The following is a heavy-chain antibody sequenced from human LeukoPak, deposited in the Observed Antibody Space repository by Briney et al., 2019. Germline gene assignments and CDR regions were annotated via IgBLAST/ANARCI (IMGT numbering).Heavy chain of an antibody. D-gene: IGHD6-6*01. J-gene: IGHJ4*02. Sequence: PSETLSLTCTVQGGSISSHYWSWIRQPPGKGLEWIGYIYYSGSTNYNPSLKSRVTTSVDTSKNQFSLKLSSVTAADTAVYYCARGIWSSSSGSNFDYWGQGTLVTVSS. CDR2: IYYSGST. CDR1: GGSISSHY. CDR3: ARGIWSSSSGSNFDY. V-gene: IGHV4-59*11.